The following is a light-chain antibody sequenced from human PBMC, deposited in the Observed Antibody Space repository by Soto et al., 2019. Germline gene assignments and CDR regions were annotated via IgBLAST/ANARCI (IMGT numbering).Light chain of an antibody. CDR1: QSVSSSY. Sequence: ENVLKQSPGNLSLSQGERATLSCRASQSVSSSYSAWYQQKPGQAPRLLIYGASSRATGIPDRFSGSGSGTDFTLTVSRLEPEDFAVYYCQQYGTSPQTFGQGTKVDI. V-gene: IGKV3-20*01. CDR2: GAS. CDR3: QQYGTSPQT. J-gene: IGKJ1*01.